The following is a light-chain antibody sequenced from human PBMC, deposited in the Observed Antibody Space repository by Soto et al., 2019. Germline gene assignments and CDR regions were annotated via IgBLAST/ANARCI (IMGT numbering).Light chain of an antibody. V-gene: IGKV3-11*01. Sequence: EVVLTQPPATLSLSPGERATLSCRASQSVSSHLAWYQQRPGQAPRLLIYDAYNRATGIPGRFSGSGYGTDFTLTISSLEPEDFALYYCQQRSDGPAYTFGQGTRLDIK. CDR1: QSVSSH. CDR2: DAY. CDR3: QQRSDGPAYT. J-gene: IGKJ2*01.